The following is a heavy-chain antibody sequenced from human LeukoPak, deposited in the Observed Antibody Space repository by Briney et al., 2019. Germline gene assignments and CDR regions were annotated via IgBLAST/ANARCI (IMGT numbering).Heavy chain of an antibody. D-gene: IGHD1-26*01. V-gene: IGHV4-59*01. CDR3: AREVSGSYHY. Sequence: ASETLSLTCTVSGGSISSYYWSWIRQPPGKGLEWIGYIYYSGSTNYNPSLKSRVTISVDTSKNQFSLKLSSVTAADTAVYYCAREVSGSYHYWGQGTLVTVSS. J-gene: IGHJ4*02. CDR2: IYYSGST. CDR1: GGSISSYY.